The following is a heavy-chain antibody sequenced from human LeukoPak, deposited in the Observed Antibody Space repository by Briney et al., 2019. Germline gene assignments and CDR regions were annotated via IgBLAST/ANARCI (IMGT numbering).Heavy chain of an antibody. CDR2: TSPDGSIT. CDR1: GFTFGTYG. Sequence: GGSLRLSCAASGFTFGTYGLDWVRQAPGKGLEWVAYTSPDGSITQYADSVKGRFTISRDNSKNTLYLQLSTLTVEDTAVYFCAREDSPCCHYFDYWGQGTLVTVSS. CDR3: AREDSPCCHYFDY. V-gene: IGHV3-30*03. D-gene: IGHD2-15*01. J-gene: IGHJ4*02.